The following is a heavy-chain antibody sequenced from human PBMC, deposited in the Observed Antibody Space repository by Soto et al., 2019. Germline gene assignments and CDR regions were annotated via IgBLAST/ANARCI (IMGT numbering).Heavy chain of an antibody. V-gene: IGHV1-69*13. J-gene: IGHJ5*02. Sequence: SVKVSCKASGGTFSSYAISWVRQAPGQGLELMGGIIPIFGTANYAQKFQGRVTITADESTSTAYMELSSLRSEDTAVYYCARGPTYYDILTGPRRMGWFDPWGQGTLVTVYS. CDR2: IIPIFGTA. CDR3: ARGPTYYDILTGPRRMGWFDP. D-gene: IGHD3-9*01. CDR1: GGTFSSYA.